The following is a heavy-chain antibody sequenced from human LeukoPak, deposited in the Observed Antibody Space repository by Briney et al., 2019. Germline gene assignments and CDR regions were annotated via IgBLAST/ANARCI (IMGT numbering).Heavy chain of an antibody. CDR3: ATTSVGSTRFFDF. Sequence: SSETLSLTCAVYGGSFSGYYWSWIRQPPGKGLEWIGYIYHSGFTSYNPSLKSRVTVSVDRSENQFSLKLNFVTAADTAIYYCATTSVGSTRFFDFWGPGTLLSVSS. V-gene: IGHV4-34*01. CDR1: GGSFSGYY. J-gene: IGHJ4*02. CDR2: IYHSGFT. D-gene: IGHD1-26*01.